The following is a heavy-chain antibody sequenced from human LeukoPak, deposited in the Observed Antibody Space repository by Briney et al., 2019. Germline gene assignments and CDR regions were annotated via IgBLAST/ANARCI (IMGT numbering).Heavy chain of an antibody. V-gene: IGHV5-51*01. CDR2: IYPGDSDT. Sequence: NRGESLKISCKGSGYSFTSYWIGWVRQMPVKGLEWMGIIYPGDSDTRYSPSFQGQVTISADKSISTAYVQWSSLKASDTAMYYCTRSGEYCSGGSCSKGVGYYYGMDVWGQGTTVTVSS. J-gene: IGHJ6*02. CDR3: TRSGEYCSGGSCSKGVGYYYGMDV. CDR1: GYSFTSYW. D-gene: IGHD2-15*01.